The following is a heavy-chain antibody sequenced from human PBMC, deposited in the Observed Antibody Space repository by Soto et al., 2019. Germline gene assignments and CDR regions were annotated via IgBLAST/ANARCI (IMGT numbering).Heavy chain of an antibody. Sequence: QVQLQQWGAGLLKPSETLSLTCAVYGGSFSGYFWSWIRQPPGKGLEWIGEINHSGSTNYNPSLKMRVTISIDTSKNQFSLKLSSVTAADTAVYYCARGGGYSGYLGGYWGQGTLVTVSS. V-gene: IGHV4-34*01. D-gene: IGHD5-12*01. CDR1: GGSFSGYF. CDR2: INHSGST. J-gene: IGHJ4*02. CDR3: ARGGGYSGYLGGY.